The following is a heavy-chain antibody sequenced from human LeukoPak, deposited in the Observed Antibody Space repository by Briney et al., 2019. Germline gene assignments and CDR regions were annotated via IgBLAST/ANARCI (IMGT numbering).Heavy chain of an antibody. CDR2: INAGNGNT. CDR1: GYTFTSYA. CDR3: ARAAHLWFGESDFDY. Sequence: ASVKVSCKASGYTFTSYAMHWVRQAPGQRLEWMGWINAGNGNTKYSQKFQGRVTITRDTSASTAYMELSSLRSEDTAVYYCARAAHLWFGESDFDYWGQGTLVTVSP. D-gene: IGHD3-10*01. J-gene: IGHJ4*02. V-gene: IGHV1-3*01.